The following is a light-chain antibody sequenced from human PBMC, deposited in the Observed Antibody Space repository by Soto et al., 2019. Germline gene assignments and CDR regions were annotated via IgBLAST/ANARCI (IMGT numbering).Light chain of an antibody. V-gene: IGKV3-20*01. CDR3: QQYGSSIT. CDR1: QSVSSSY. CDR2: GAS. J-gene: IGKJ5*01. Sequence: ILLTQSPGTLSLSPGERATLSCRASQSVSSSYLAWYQQKPGKAPRLLIYGASSRATGIPDRLSGSGSGTDFTLTIRRLEPEDFAVYYCQQYGSSITFGQGTRLDIK.